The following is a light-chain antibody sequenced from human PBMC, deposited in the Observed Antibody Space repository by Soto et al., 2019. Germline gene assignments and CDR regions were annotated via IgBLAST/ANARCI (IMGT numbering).Light chain of an antibody. V-gene: IGKV3-20*01. J-gene: IGKJ2*01. Sequence: EIVLTQSPGTLSLSPGERATLSCRASQSVSSSYLAWYQQKPGQAPRHLIFGAYTRATDIPDRFSGSGSGTDFTLTISRLEPEDFAVYYCQQYDSSSYTVGQGTKLQIK. CDR2: GAY. CDR1: QSVSSSY. CDR3: QQYDSSSYT.